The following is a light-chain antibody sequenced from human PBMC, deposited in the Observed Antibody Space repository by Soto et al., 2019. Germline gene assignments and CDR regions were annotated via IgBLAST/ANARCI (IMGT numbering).Light chain of an antibody. CDR3: AAWDDRLSGWV. J-gene: IGLJ3*02. V-gene: IGLV1-47*01. Sequence: QSVLTQPPSASGTPEQRVTISCAGSSSNIGSDYVYWYQQLPGMAPKLLIYADNQRPSGVPDRFSGSKSGTSASLGISGLRSEDEADYYCAAWDDRLSGWVFGGGTKLTVL. CDR2: ADN. CDR1: SSNIGSDY.